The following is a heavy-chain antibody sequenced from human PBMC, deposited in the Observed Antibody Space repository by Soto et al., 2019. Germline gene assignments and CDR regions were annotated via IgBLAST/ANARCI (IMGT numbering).Heavy chain of an antibody. CDR2: TYYSAGT. V-gene: IGHV4-39*01. Sequence: SETLSLTCNVSGGSVGSSSYYWGWIRQAPGKGVEWIVSTYYSAGTYYNPSLKSRVTTSLDASKNQFSLTVTSVTAADTAIYYCARHASRGYSSSWYFEDWGQGTPVTAPQ. J-gene: IGHJ4*02. CDR1: GGSVGSSSYY. D-gene: IGHD6-13*01. CDR3: ARHASRGYSSSWYFED.